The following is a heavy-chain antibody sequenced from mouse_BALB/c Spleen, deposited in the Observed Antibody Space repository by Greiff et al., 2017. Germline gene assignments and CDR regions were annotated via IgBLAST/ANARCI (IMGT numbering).Heavy chain of an antibody. CDR2: IYPGDGDT. D-gene: IGHD2-3*01. CDR3: ARGGWLYYAMDY. Sequence: QVQLKESGPELVKPGASVKISCKASGYAFSSSWMNWVKQRPGQGLEWIGRIYPGDGDTNYNGKFKGKATLTADKSSSTAYMQLSSLTSVDSAVYFCARGGWLYYAMDYWGQGTSVTVSS. V-gene: IGHV1-82*01. CDR1: GYAFSSSW. J-gene: IGHJ4*01.